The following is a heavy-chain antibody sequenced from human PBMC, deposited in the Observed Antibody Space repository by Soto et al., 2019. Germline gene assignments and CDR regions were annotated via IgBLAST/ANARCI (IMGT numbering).Heavy chain of an antibody. Sequence: PGGSLRLSCAASGFTFSSYEMNWVRQAPGQGLEWVSYISDSGGTVYYADSVKGRFTVSRDNAQNSVYLQMKSLRTEDTAVYYCARDLLHYDFWSGYSAYFYYGMDVWGPGTTVTVSS. CDR2: ISDSGGTV. V-gene: IGHV3-48*03. D-gene: IGHD3-3*01. J-gene: IGHJ6*02. CDR3: ARDLLHYDFWSGYSAYFYYGMDV. CDR1: GFTFSSYE.